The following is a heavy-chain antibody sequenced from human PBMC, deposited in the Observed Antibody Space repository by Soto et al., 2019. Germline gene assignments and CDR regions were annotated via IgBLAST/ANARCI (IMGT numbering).Heavy chain of an antibody. CDR3: ARDSGITGTNNWFDP. V-gene: IGHV4-39*07. Sequence: PSETLSLTYTVAGGSMTRSGYYWGWIRQPPGNELQYIGSVYNNGQTYYNPSLTSPVTISIDTSKNQFSLKLSSVTAADTAVYYCARDSGITGTNNWFDPWGQGTLVTVSS. CDR2: VYNNGQT. D-gene: IGHD1-20*01. J-gene: IGHJ5*02. CDR1: GGSMTRSGYY.